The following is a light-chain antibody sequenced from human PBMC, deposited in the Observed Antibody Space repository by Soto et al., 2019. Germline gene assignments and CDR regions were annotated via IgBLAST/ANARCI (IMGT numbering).Light chain of an antibody. CDR2: EVT. Sequence: QSALTQPASVSGSPGQSITISCTGTSSDVGGYNYVSWYQQHPAKAPKLMIYEVTNRPSGVSNRFSGSKSGNTAFLTISGLQAEDEAVYYCCSHSSSITWMFGGGTKLTVL. V-gene: IGLV2-14*01. CDR3: CSHSSSITWM. CDR1: SSDVGGYNY. J-gene: IGLJ3*02.